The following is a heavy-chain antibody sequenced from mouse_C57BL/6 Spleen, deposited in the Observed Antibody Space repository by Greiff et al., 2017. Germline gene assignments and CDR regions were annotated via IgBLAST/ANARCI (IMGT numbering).Heavy chain of an antibody. CDR3: ARKGNFDYYGSSSFDY. CDR1: GYTFTGYW. CDR2: ILPGSGST. J-gene: IGHJ2*01. V-gene: IGHV1-9*01. D-gene: IGHD1-1*01. Sequence: QVQLQQSGAELMKPGASVKLSCKATGYTFTGYWIEWVKQRPGHGLEWIGEILPGSGSTNYNEKFKGKATFTADTSSNTAYMQLSSLTTEDSAIYYCARKGNFDYYGSSSFDYWGQGTTLTVSS.